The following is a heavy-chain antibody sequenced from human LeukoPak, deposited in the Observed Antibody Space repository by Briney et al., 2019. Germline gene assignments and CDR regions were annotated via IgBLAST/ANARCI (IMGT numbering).Heavy chain of an antibody. D-gene: IGHD3-22*01. CDR1: GYTFTSSG. J-gene: IGHJ5*02. CDR3: ARDPPRYDSSGYYYYMGFDP. CDR2: ISAYNGNT. V-gene: IGHV1-18*01. Sequence: ASVKVSCKASGYTFTSSGISCVRQPPGQGLEWMGWISAYNGNTNYAQKLQGRVTMATDTSTSTAYMELRSLRSDDTGVYYCARDPPRYDSSGYYYYMGFDPWGQGTLVTVSS.